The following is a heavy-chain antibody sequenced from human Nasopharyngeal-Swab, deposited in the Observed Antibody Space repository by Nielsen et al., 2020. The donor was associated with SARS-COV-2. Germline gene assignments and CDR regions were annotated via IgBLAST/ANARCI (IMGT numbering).Heavy chain of an antibody. CDR2: INPNSGGT. CDR3: ARVPRYCSSTSCYAEPYYYYYGMDV. D-gene: IGHD2-2*01. Sequence: ASVKVPCKASGYTFTGYYMHWVRQAPGQGLEWMGWINPNSGGTNYAQKFQGRVTMTRDTSISTAYMELSRLRSDDTAVYYCARVPRYCSSTSCYAEPYYYYYGMDVWGQGTTVTVSS. J-gene: IGHJ6*02. CDR1: GYTFTGYY. V-gene: IGHV1-2*02.